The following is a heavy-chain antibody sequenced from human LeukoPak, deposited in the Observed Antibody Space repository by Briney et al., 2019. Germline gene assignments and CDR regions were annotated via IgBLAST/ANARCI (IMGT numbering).Heavy chain of an antibody. Sequence: ASVKVSCKASGYTFTGYYMHWVRQAPGQGLEWMGWINPNSGGANYAQKFQGRVTMTRDTSISTAYMELSRLRSDDTAVYYCARDEYSSGWYFTYYYYYGMDVWGQGTTVTVSS. D-gene: IGHD6-19*01. J-gene: IGHJ6*02. CDR1: GYTFTGYY. CDR2: INPNSGGA. V-gene: IGHV1-2*02. CDR3: ARDEYSSGWYFTYYYYYGMDV.